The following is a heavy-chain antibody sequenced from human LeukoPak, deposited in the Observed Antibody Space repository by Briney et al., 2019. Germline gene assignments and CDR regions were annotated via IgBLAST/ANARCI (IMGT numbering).Heavy chain of an antibody. CDR2: ITIGSNYI. J-gene: IGHJ6*03. Sequence: KAGGSLRLSCAASGFTLSSYAMSWVHQAPGKGLEWVSSITIGSNYIYYADSVKGRFTISRDNAKKSLYLQMNSLRAEDTAVYYCAKTTVTPPYYMDVWGKGTTVTVSS. D-gene: IGHD4-11*01. CDR3: AKTTVTPPYYMDV. CDR1: GFTLSSYA. V-gene: IGHV3-21*01.